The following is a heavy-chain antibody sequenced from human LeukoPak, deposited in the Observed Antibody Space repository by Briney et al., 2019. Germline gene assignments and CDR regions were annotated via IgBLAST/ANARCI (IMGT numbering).Heavy chain of an antibody. Sequence: GGSLRLSCAASGFTFSDSAMHWVRRASGKGLEWVGRIRSKANNYATTYAASVKGRFTISRDNSKNTLYLQMNSLRAEDTAVYYCAKDPWAFDWLLYLDYWGQGTLVTVSS. V-gene: IGHV3-73*01. CDR3: AKDPWAFDWLLYLDY. J-gene: IGHJ4*02. D-gene: IGHD3-9*01. CDR1: GFTFSDSA. CDR2: IRSKANNYAT.